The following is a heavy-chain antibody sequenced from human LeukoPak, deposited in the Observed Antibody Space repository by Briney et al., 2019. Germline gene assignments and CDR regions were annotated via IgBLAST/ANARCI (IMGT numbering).Heavy chain of an antibody. CDR2: ISSSSSYI. CDR1: AFTFSNYN. CDR3: ARDTIAAAGGFFYYFMDV. Sequence: PGGSLRLSCAASAFTFSNYNMNWVRQAPGKGLEWVSSISSSSSYIYYADSVKGRFTIFRDNAKNSLYLQMNSLRAEDTAVYYCARDTIAAAGGFFYYFMDVWGKGTTVTVSS. V-gene: IGHV3-21*01. D-gene: IGHD6-13*01. J-gene: IGHJ6*03.